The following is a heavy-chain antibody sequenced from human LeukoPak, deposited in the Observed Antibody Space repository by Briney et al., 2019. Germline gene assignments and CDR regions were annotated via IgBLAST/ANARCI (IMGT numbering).Heavy chain of an antibody. CDR1: GFTFYMYA. V-gene: IGHV3-23*01. Sequence: AGGSLRLSCQASGFTFYMYAMSWVRQAPGKGLEWVASMCGTAGCTFYPDSVKGRFTISRDNFKNVLYLRMNSLTAEDTAIYYCAKDRPNFHENSGHYYRRDGDSWGQGTLVTVSS. CDR3: AKDRPNFHENSGHYYRRDGDS. D-gene: IGHD3-22*01. CDR2: MCGTAGCT. J-gene: IGHJ5*01.